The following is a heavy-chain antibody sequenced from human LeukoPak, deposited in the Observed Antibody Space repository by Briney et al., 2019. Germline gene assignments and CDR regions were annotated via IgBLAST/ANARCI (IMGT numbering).Heavy chain of an antibody. J-gene: IGHJ4*02. CDR3: ARALGSPLDY. V-gene: IGHV3-33*01. CDR1: GFTFSSYG. CDR2: IWYDGSNE. D-gene: IGHD1-26*01. Sequence: GGSLRLSCAASGFTFSSYGMHWVRQAPGKGLEWVAIIWYDGSNEYYADSVKGRFTISRDNSKNTLYLQMNSLRAEDTAVYYCARALGSPLDYWGQGTLVTVSS.